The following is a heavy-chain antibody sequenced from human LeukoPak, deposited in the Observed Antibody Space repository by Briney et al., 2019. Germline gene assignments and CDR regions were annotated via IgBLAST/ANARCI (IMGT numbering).Heavy chain of an antibody. D-gene: IGHD1-7*01. Sequence: ASVKVSCETSGYSFTGYFLHWVRQAPGQGLEWMGWFNPKDGDTICAQRFQGRVTMTRDTSITTAYMEVTRLTSDDTAVYYCAREDWHYDYWGQGTLVTVSS. CDR3: AREDWHYDY. J-gene: IGHJ4*02. V-gene: IGHV1-2*02. CDR1: GYSFTGYF. CDR2: FNPKDGDT.